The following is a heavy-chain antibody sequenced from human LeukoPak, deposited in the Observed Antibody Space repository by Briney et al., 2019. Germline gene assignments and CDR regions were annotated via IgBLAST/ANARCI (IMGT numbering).Heavy chain of an antibody. Sequence: SETLSLTCAVSGASFSSGNWWSWVRQPPGKGLEWIGEIYHSGSTNYNPSLKSRVTISVDKSKNQFSLKLSSVTAADTAVYYCVREGNSGLSLGYRGQGTLVTVSS. CDR3: VREGNSGLSLGY. CDR1: GASFSSGNW. CDR2: IYHSGST. J-gene: IGHJ4*02. D-gene: IGHD6-19*01. V-gene: IGHV4-4*02.